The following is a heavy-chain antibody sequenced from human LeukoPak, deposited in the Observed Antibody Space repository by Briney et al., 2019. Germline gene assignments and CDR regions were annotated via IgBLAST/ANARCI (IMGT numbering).Heavy chain of an antibody. V-gene: IGHV4-34*01. CDR3: ARISSWYSYYYYYGMDV. CDR2: INHSGST. CDR1: GGSFSGYY. J-gene: IGHJ6*02. Sequence: SETLSLTCAVYGGSFSGYYWSWIRQPPGKGLEWIGEINHSGSTNYNPSLKSRVTISVDTSKNQFSLKLSSVTAADTAVYYCARISSWYSYYYYYGMDVWGQGTLVTVSS. D-gene: IGHD6-13*01.